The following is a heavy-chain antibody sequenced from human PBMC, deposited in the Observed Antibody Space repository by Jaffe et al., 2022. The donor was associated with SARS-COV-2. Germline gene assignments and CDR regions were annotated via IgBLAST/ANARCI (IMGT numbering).Heavy chain of an antibody. CDR3: ARLLGDGSAYYHFDY. D-gene: IGHD3-22*01. CDR1: GGSISSGYYY. V-gene: IGHV4-30-4*01. J-gene: IGHJ4*02. CDR2: IFYSGST. Sequence: QVQLQESGPGLVKPSQTLSLTCTVSGGSISSGYYYWSWIRQPPGKGLEWIGYIFYSGSTYYNPSFQSRVSISVDTSKNQFSLKLSSVAAADTAVYYCARLLGDGSAYYHFDYWGQGTLVTVSS.